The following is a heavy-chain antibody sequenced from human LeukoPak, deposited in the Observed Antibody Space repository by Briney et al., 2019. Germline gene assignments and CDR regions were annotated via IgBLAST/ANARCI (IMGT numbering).Heavy chain of an antibody. CDR3: ARTSGVLRYFDWLTL. D-gene: IGHD3-9*01. CDR2: IYYSGST. CDR1: GFTFSSYA. J-gene: IGHJ4*02. V-gene: IGHV4-38-2*01. Sequence: GSLRLSCAASGFTFSSYAMSWVRQPPGKGLEWIGSIYYSGSTYYNPSLKSRVTISVDTSKNQFSLKLSSVTAADTAVYYCARTSGVLRYFDWLTLWGQGTLVTVSS.